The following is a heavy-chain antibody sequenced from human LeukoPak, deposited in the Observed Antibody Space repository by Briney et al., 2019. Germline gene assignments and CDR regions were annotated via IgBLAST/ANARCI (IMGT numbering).Heavy chain of an antibody. D-gene: IGHD2-15*01. V-gene: IGHV4-34*01. J-gene: IGHJ5*02. CDR1: GGSFSGYY. CDR3: ARGLILAAILFDP. Sequence: SETLSLTCALYGGSFSGYYWSWIRQPPGKGLEWIGEINHSGSTNYNPSLKSRVTISVDTSKNQFSLKLSSVTAADTAVYYCARGLILAAILFDPWGQGTLVTVS. CDR2: INHSGST.